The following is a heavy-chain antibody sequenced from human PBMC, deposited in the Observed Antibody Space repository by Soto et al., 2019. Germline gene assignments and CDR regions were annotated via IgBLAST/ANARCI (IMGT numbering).Heavy chain of an antibody. CDR2: IYHGGTT. CDR1: GYSIISGSY. V-gene: IGHV4-38-2*02. J-gene: IGHJ4*01. CDR3: ARVHVMVVAGSTFDY. D-gene: IGHD6-19*01. Sequence: PSETLSLTCTVSGYSIISGSYCAWIRQPPGKGPEWIASIYHGGTTFYNPSLKSRITIPVDTSNNQFSLKLTPVTAADTAVYYCARVHVMVVAGSTFDYWGHGTLVTVSS.